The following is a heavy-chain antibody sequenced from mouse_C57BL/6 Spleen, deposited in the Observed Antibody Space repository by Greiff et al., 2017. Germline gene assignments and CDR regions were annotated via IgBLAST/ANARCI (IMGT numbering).Heavy chain of an antibody. J-gene: IGHJ1*03. D-gene: IGHD2-12*01. V-gene: IGHV7-3*01. CDR2: IRNKANGYKT. Sequence: EVQLVESGGGLVQPGGSLSLSCAASGFTFTDYYMSWVRQPPGKALEWLGFIRNKANGYKTEYSASVKGRFTISRDNSQSILYLQMNALRAEDSATYYCARSGRSYWYFDVWGTGTTVTVSS. CDR3: ARSGRSYWYFDV. CDR1: GFTFTDYY.